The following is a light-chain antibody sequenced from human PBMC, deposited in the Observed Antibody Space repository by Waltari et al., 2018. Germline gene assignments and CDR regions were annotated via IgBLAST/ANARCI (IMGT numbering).Light chain of an antibody. CDR3: QKYNGVPLT. V-gene: IGKV1-27*01. CDR2: AAS. Sequence: QMTQSPSSLSASLGDRVTITCRASQGIGNLLAWNQLKPGKPPKPLIYAASILHSGVPSRFSASMSGTSFTLTISSLQPDDVATYYCQKYNGVPLTFGPGTKVEIQ. J-gene: IGKJ1*01. CDR1: QGIGNL.